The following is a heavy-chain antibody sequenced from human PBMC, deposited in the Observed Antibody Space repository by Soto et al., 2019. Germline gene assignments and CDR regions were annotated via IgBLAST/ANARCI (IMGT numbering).Heavy chain of an antibody. Sequence: SETLSLTCAVYGGSFSGYYWSWIRQPPGKGLEWIGEINHSGRTNYNPSLKSRVTISVDTSKNQISLKMSSVTAADMAVYYCARGQQLVREHWFDPWGQGTLVTVSS. CDR1: GGSFSGYY. V-gene: IGHV4-34*01. D-gene: IGHD6-13*01. J-gene: IGHJ5*02. CDR2: INHSGRT. CDR3: ARGQQLVREHWFDP.